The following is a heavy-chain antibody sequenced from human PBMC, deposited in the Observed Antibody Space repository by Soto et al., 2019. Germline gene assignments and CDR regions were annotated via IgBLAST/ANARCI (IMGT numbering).Heavy chain of an antibody. CDR1: GGTFSSYA. CDR3: ARSQGSSTSLEIYYYYYYGMDV. V-gene: IGHV1-69*01. J-gene: IGHJ6*02. CDR2: IIPISETT. D-gene: IGHD2-2*01. Sequence: QVQLVQSGAEVKKPGSSVKVSCKDSGGTFSSYAISWVRQAPGQGLEWMGGIIPISETTNYAQKFQGRVTITADESKSTAYMELSSLRSEDTAVYYCARSQGSSTSLEIYYYYYYGMDVWCQGTTVTVSS.